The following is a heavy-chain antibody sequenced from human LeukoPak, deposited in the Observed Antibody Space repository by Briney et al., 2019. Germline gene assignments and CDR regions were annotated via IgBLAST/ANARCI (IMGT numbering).Heavy chain of an antibody. CDR1: GGTFSSYA. D-gene: IGHD1-26*01. V-gene: IGHV1-69*13. J-gene: IGHJ4*02. CDR2: IIPIFGTA. CDR3: ATLSGSYPAGDY. Sequence: ASVKVSCKASGGTFSSYAISWVRQAPGQGLEWMGGIIPIFGTANYAQKFQGRVTITADESTSTAYMELSSLRSEDTAVYYCATLSGSYPAGDYWGQGTLVTVSS.